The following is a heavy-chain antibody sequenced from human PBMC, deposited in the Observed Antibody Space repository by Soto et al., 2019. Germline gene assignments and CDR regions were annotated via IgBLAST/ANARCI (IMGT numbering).Heavy chain of an antibody. J-gene: IGHJ2*01. V-gene: IGHV1-69*12. Sequence: QVQLVQSGAEVKKPGSSVTVSCKASGGTFSSYTISWVRQAPGQGLEWMGGFIPIFGTANYAQKFQGRGTITADESTSTADMELSSLRSEDTAVYYCARGNHRWLQLWYFDLWGRGTLVTVSS. CDR3: ARGNHRWLQLWYFDL. CDR1: GGTFSSYT. D-gene: IGHD5-12*01. CDR2: FIPIFGTA.